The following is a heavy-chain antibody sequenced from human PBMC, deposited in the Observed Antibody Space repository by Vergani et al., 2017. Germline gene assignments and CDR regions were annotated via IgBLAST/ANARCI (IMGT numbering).Heavy chain of an antibody. D-gene: IGHD2-21*02. CDR3: AKLVTRDAFDI. V-gene: IGHV3-30*02. J-gene: IGHJ3*02. Sequence: QVQLVESGGGVVQPGGSLRLSCGASGFTFSNYGMHWVRQAPGKGLEWVTFIRYDGSNTYYADSVKGRFTISRDNSKNTLYLQMNSLRAEDTAVYYCAKLVTRDAFDIWGQGTMVTVSS. CDR2: IRYDGSNT. CDR1: GFTFSNYG.